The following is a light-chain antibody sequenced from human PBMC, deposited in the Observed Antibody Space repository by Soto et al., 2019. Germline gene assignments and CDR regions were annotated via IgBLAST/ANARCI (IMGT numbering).Light chain of an antibody. CDR2: GAS. Sequence: EIVMTQSPATLSVSPGERATLSCRASQSVSSNLAWYQQKPGQAPRLLIYGASTSATGIPARFSGSGSGTEFTLTNSSLQSEDFAVYYCQQYNNWPPMAFGQGTKVEIK. CDR3: QQYNNWPPMA. V-gene: IGKV3-15*01. J-gene: IGKJ1*01. CDR1: QSVSSN.